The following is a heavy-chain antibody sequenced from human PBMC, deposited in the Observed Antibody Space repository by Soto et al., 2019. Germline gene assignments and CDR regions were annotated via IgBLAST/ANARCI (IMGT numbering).Heavy chain of an antibody. CDR1: GYSISSGYY. Sequence: ETLSLTCAVSGYSISSGYYWVWIRQPPGKGLEWIGSIYHRRSTYYNPSLKSRVTIPVDTSKNQFSLKLSSVTAADTAVYYCARDPGHYYDSSGPLPGPDYWGQGTLVTVSS. CDR2: IYHRRST. D-gene: IGHD3-22*01. CDR3: ARDPGHYYDSSGPLPGPDY. J-gene: IGHJ4*02. V-gene: IGHV4-38-2*02.